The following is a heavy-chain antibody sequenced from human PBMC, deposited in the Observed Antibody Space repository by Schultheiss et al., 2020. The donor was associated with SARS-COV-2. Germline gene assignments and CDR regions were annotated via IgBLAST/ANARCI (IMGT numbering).Heavy chain of an antibody. CDR2: ISSGSTTI. D-gene: IGHD4-23*01. J-gene: IGHJ2*01. V-gene: IGHV3-48*01. CDR1: GFTFSYYS. Sequence: GESLKISCAASGFTFSYYSMNWVRQAPGKGLEWISYISSGSTTIHYADSVKGRFTTSRHNSKNTLYLQMNSLRAEDTAVYYCARGRYDYGGDRNWYFDLWGRGTLVTVSS. CDR3: ARGRYDYGGDRNWYFDL.